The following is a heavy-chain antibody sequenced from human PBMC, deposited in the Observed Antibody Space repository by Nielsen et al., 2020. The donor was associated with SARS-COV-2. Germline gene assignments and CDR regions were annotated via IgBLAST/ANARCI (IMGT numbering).Heavy chain of an antibody. V-gene: IGHV3-21*01. Sequence: GGSLRLSCAASGFTFSSYSMNWVRQAPGKGLEWVSSISSSSSYIYYADSVKGRFTISRDNAKNSLYLQMNSLRAEDTAVYYCARDAGLLEITIFGVVSKGYSMDVWGQGTTVTVSS. J-gene: IGHJ6*02. D-gene: IGHD3-3*01. CDR3: ARDAGLLEITIFGVVSKGYSMDV. CDR1: GFTFSSYS. CDR2: ISSSSSYI.